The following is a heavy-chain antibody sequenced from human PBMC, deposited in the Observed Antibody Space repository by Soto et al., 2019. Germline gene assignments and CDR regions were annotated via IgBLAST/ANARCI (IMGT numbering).Heavy chain of an antibody. CDR2: IYHSGST. Sequence: LSLTCAVSGGSISSGGYSWSWIRQPPGKGLEWIGYIYHSGSTYYNPSLKSRVTISVDRSKNQFSLKLSSVTAADTAVYYCARVTTDRSFDYWGQGTLVTVSS. CDR1: GGSISSGGYS. V-gene: IGHV4-30-2*01. J-gene: IGHJ4*02. CDR3: ARVTTDRSFDY.